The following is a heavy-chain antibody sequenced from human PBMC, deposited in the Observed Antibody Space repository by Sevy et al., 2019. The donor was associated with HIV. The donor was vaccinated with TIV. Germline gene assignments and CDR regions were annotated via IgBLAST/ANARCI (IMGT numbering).Heavy chain of an antibody. V-gene: IGHV3-30*02. J-gene: IGHJ5*02. Sequence: GESLKISCAASGFTLSDSGVHWVRQAPGTGLEWVAFIQVDGREKFYTDSVKGRFTISRDSSKNTVYLQMNSLRGEDTAVYYCAKRPTAAWGQGTLVTVSS. CDR2: IQVDGREK. CDR1: GFTLSDSG. CDR3: AKRPTAA.